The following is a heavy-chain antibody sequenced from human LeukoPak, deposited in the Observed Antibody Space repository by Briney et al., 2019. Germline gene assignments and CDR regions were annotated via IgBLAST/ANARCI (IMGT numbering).Heavy chain of an antibody. J-gene: IGHJ4*02. Sequence: GESLKISCEASGHNFPSYWIGWVRQMPGKGLEWMGIIYPGDSETRYSPSFQGHVTISVDKSTGTAYLQWSTLKASDAAMYYCATRRVAGIAVVPDSWGQGTLVTVSS. D-gene: IGHD6-19*01. V-gene: IGHV5-51*01. CDR1: GHNFPSYW. CDR3: ATRRVAGIAVVPDS. CDR2: IYPGDSET.